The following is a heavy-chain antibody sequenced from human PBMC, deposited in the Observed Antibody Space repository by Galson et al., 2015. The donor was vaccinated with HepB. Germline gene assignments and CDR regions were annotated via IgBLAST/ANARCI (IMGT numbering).Heavy chain of an antibody. J-gene: IGHJ4*02. V-gene: IGHV6-1*01. CDR1: GDSVSSNSAA. CDR3: ARASYYYDSSGYYYTY. D-gene: IGHD3-22*01. CDR2: TYYRSKWYN. Sequence: CAISGDSVSSNSAAWNWIRQSPSRGLEWLGRTYYRSKWYNDYAVSVKSRITINPDTSKNQFSLQLNSVTPEDTAVYYCARASYYYDSSGYYYTYWGQGTLVTASS.